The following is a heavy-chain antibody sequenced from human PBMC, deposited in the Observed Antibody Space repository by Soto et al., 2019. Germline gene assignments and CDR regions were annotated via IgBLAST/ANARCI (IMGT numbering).Heavy chain of an antibody. D-gene: IGHD2-2*01. CDR2: ISYDGSNK. J-gene: IGHJ4*02. Sequence: QVQLVESGGGVVQPGRSLRLSCAASGFTFSSYGMHWVRQAPGKGLEWVAVISYDGSNKYYADSVKGRFTISRDNSKNTLYLQMNSLGAEDTAVYYCAKEDTGYCSSTSCYSQGYWGQGTLVTVSS. V-gene: IGHV3-30*18. CDR1: GFTFSSYG. CDR3: AKEDTGYCSSTSCYSQGY.